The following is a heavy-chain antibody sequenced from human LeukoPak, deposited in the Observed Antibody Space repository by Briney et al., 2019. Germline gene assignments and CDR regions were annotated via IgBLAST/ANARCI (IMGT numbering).Heavy chain of an antibody. CDR1: GFTFSSYG. CDR2: IRYDGSNK. V-gene: IGHV3-30*02. J-gene: IGHJ6*03. CDR3: AKGRGWEASYYYYYMDV. D-gene: IGHD1-26*01. Sequence: GGSLRSSGAASGFTFSSYGIHWVRQAPGKGLEWVAFIRYDGSNKYYTDSVKGRFTISRDNSKNTLYLQMNSLRAEDTAVYYCAKGRGWEASYYYYYMDVWGKGTTVTISS.